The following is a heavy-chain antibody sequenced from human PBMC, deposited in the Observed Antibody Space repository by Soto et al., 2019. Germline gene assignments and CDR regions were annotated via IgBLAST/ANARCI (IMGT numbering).Heavy chain of an antibody. CDR3: ATYSSSSGWFDP. J-gene: IGHJ5*02. Sequence: SETLSLTCSVSGDSISSSPYSWGWIRQPPGKGLEWIGIIHYSGTTYYNPSLKSRLTISVDTSKHQFSLHLSAVTAADTAVYYCATYSSSSGWFDPWGQGTLVTVSS. CDR1: GDSISSSPYS. CDR2: IHYSGTT. V-gene: IGHV4-39*01. D-gene: IGHD6-6*01.